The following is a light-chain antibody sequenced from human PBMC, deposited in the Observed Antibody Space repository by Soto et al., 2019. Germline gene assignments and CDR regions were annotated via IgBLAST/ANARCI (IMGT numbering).Light chain of an antibody. V-gene: IGLV2-23*01. Sequence: QSVLTQPPSASGTPGQRVTVSCSGSSSTIGSNNVAWYKKLAGSAPKLMIYEGSKRPSGVSNRFSGSKSGNTASLTISGLQAEDEADYYCCSYAGSSTWVFGGGTKLTVL. CDR3: CSYAGSSTWV. J-gene: IGLJ3*02. CDR2: EGS. CDR1: SSTIGSNN.